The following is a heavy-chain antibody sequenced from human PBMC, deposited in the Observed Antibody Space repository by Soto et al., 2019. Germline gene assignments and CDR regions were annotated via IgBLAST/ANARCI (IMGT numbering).Heavy chain of an antibody. V-gene: IGHV3-66*01. J-gene: IGHJ6*03. CDR3: ARERISDILTVRGNYYYYYMDV. CDR1: GFTVSSNY. D-gene: IGHD3-9*01. Sequence: PGGSLRLSCSASGFTVSSNYMNWVRQAPGKGLEWVSVISSGVSTYYADSVKGRFTISRDNSKNTLYLQMNSLRAEDTAVYYCARERISDILTVRGNYYYYYMDVWGKGTTVTVSS. CDR2: ISSGVST.